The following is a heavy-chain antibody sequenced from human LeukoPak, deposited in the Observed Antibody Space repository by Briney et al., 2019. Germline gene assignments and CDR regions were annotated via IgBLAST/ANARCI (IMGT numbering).Heavy chain of an antibody. CDR3: ARDLYYGSGSYYNFDY. V-gene: IGHV1-69*01. CDR1: GGTFSSYA. CDR2: IIPIFGTA. D-gene: IGHD3-10*01. Sequence: SVKVSCKASGGTFSSYAISWVRQAPGQWLEWMGGIIPIFGTANYAQKFQGRVAITADESTSTAYMELSSLRSEDTAVYYCARDLYYGSGSYYNFDYWGQGTLVTVSS. J-gene: IGHJ4*02.